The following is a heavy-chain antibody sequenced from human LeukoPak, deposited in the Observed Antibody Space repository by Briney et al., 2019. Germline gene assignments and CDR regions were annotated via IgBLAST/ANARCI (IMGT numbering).Heavy chain of an antibody. J-gene: IGHJ3*02. Sequence: GGSLRLSCAASGFAFPNYAMSWVRQAPGKGLEWVSAISGSGSNTYYADSVKGRFTISRDNSKNTLYLQTNSLRAEDTAVYSCAKDRWYYGSGSYVDAFDIWGQGTMVTVSS. CDR3: AKDRWYYGSGSYVDAFDI. D-gene: IGHD3-10*01. CDR2: ISGSGSNT. CDR1: GFAFPNYA. V-gene: IGHV3-23*01.